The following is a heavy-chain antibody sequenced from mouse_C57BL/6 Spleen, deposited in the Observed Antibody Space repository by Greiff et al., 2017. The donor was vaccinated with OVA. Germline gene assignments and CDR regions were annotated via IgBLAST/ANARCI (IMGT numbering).Heavy chain of an antibody. CDR2: IWGGGST. Sequence: AKLVESGPGLVAPSQSLSITCPVSGFSLTSSCVDWVRQPPGKGLAWLGGIWGGGSTNYNSHLSSRLSISKDNSKSQVFLKMNSLQTDDTAMYYCAKRGSSYAMDYWGQGTSVTVSS. CDR1: GFSLTSSC. D-gene: IGHD1-1*01. J-gene: IGHJ4*01. CDR3: AKRGSSYAMDY. V-gene: IGHV2-9*01.